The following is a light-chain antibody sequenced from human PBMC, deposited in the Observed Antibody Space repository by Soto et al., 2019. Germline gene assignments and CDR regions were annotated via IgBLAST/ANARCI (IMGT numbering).Light chain of an antibody. CDR1: SSDVGGYEY. V-gene: IGLV2-11*01. CDR3: QTFDSSLTISWV. CDR2: GDS. Sequence: QSALTQPRSVSGSPGQSVTISCSGTSSDVGGYEYVSWYQQFPGSAPRLLLSGDSNRPSGVPDRFSGSRSGTSASLAITGLQAEDEADYYCQTFDSSLTISWVFGGGTKLTVL. J-gene: IGLJ3*02.